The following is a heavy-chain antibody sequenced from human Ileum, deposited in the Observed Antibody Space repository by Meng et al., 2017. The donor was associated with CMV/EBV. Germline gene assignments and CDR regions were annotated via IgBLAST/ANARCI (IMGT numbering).Heavy chain of an antibody. CDR2: VSYAGAT. Sequence: GGSVSGSNCYCAWIRQPPGKGLEGIGSVSYAGATDYHPSLKGRVNISLDTSKEHFSLKLGSMAAADTAVYFCAGGIVGTTWEDYFEFWGQGTLVTVSS. D-gene: IGHD1-26*01. CDR3: AGGIVGTTWEDYFEF. V-gene: IGHV4-39*07. J-gene: IGHJ4*02. CDR1: GGSVSGSNCY.